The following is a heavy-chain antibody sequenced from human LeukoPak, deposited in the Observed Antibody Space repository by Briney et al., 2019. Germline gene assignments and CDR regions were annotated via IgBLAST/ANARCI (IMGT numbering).Heavy chain of an antibody. Sequence: PGGSLRPSCAASGFTFSSYAMHGGRQAPGKGLGGGAVISYDGGKKYYADSVKGRFTISRDNSKNTLYLQMNSLRAEDTAVYYCARKAYYGSGSYSDYWGQGTLVTVSS. J-gene: IGHJ4*02. CDR2: ISYDGGKK. CDR1: GFTFSSYA. CDR3: ARKAYYGSGSYSDY. D-gene: IGHD3-10*01. V-gene: IGHV3-30-3*01.